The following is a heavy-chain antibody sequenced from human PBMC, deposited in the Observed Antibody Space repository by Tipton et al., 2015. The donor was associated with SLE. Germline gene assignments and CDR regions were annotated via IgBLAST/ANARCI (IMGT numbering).Heavy chain of an antibody. D-gene: IGHD6-19*01. CDR3: PCSGCPAG. V-gene: IGHV3-7*01. CDR2: IKEDGSEE. J-gene: IGHJ4*02. CDR1: GFTFSAYW. Sequence: SLRLSCAASGFTFSAYWMNWVRQAPGKGLEWVANIKEDGSEEYYVDSVKGRFTISRDNAKNSLYLHMNSLRAEDTAVYYCPCSGCPAGWGQGTLVIVSS.